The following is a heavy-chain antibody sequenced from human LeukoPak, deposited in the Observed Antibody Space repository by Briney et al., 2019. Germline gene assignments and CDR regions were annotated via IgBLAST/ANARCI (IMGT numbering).Heavy chain of an antibody. Sequence: ASVKVSCKVSGYTLTELSMHWVRQAPGQGLEWMGRINPNSGGTNYAQKFQGRVTMTRDTSISTAYMELSRLRSDDTAVYYCARVEYSSSSGWFDPWGQGTLVTVSS. V-gene: IGHV1-2*06. J-gene: IGHJ5*02. CDR1: GYTLTELS. D-gene: IGHD6-6*01. CDR3: ARVEYSSSSGWFDP. CDR2: INPNSGGT.